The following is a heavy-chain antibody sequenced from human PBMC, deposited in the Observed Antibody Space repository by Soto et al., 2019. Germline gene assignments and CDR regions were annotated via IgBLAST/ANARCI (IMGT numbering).Heavy chain of an antibody. J-gene: IGHJ6*02. D-gene: IGHD3-3*01. V-gene: IGHV3-49*03. CDR2: IRSKAFGGTT. CDR1: GFTFGDYA. Sequence: HPGGSLRLSCTASGFTFGDYAMSWFRQAPGEGLEWVGFIRSKAFGGTTEYAASVKGRFTISRDDSKSIAYLQMNSLKTEDTAVYYCTRAKPHLRFLEWLSKYGMDVWGQGTTVTVSS. CDR3: TRAKPHLRFLEWLSKYGMDV.